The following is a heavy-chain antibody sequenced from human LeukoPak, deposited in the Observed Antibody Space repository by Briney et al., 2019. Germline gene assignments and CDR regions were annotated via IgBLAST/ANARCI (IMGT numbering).Heavy chain of an antibody. Sequence: SVKVSCKASGGTFSSYAISWVRQAPGQGLEWIGGIIPIFGTANYAQKFQGRVTITADKSTSTAYMELSSLRSEDTAVYYCARDLGWVRRLRYFDWLFHFDYWGQGTLVTVSS. D-gene: IGHD3-9*01. CDR2: IIPIFGTA. J-gene: IGHJ4*02. CDR3: ARDLGWVRRLRYFDWLFHFDY. V-gene: IGHV1-69*06. CDR1: GGTFSSYA.